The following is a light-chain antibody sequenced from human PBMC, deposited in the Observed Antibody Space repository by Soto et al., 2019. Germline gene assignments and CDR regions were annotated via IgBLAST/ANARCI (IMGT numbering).Light chain of an antibody. CDR1: QSISSW. CDR2: KAS. CDR3: QQYHSLYT. J-gene: IGKJ2*01. V-gene: IGKV1-5*03. Sequence: DIQMTQSPSTLSASVGDRVTITCRASQSISSWLAWYQQKPGKAPKLLIFKASISVSGVPSRFSGSGAGTEFTLNIRRLQPDDFANYYCQQYHSLYTFGQGTKLEIK.